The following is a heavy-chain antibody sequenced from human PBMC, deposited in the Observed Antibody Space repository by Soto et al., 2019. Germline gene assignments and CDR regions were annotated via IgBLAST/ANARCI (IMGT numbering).Heavy chain of an antibody. CDR3: AKGMYYYDSSGYRLFDY. J-gene: IGHJ4*02. D-gene: IGHD3-22*01. V-gene: IGHV3-23*01. CDR1: GFTFRNYA. CDR2: ISVSGTT. Sequence: EVQLLESGGGLIQPGGSLRLSCVTSGFTFRNYAMNWVRQAPGKGLEWVSGISVSGTTYYADSVKGRFTVSRDNSKITVYLQMTSLRAEDTAVYFCAKGMYYYDSSGYRLFDYWGQGTLVTVSS.